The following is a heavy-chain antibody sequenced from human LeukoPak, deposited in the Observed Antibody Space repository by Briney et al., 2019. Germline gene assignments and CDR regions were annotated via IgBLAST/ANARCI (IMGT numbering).Heavy chain of an antibody. J-gene: IGHJ4*02. Sequence: SETLSLTCAVYGGSFSGYYWSWIRQPPGKGLEWIGEINHSGSTNYNPSLKSRVTISVDTSKNQFSLKLSSVTAADTAVYYCARGNHRRPGCWGQGTLVTVSS. CDR1: GGSFSGYY. CDR2: INHSGST. D-gene: IGHD6-6*01. V-gene: IGHV4-34*01. CDR3: ARGNHRRPGC.